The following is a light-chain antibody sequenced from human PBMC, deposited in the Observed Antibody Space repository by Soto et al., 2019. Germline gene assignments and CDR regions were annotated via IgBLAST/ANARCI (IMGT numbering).Light chain of an antibody. Sequence: EIVLTQSPATLSSSPGERATLSCRASQSVSSYLAWYQQKPGQAPMLLIYDASNRPTGIPPRFSGSGSGTKYILTISSLAPEDFVVYYCQQRSNWPPYTFGRGTKLEIK. J-gene: IGKJ2*01. CDR3: QQRSNWPPYT. V-gene: IGKV3-11*01. CDR1: QSVSSY. CDR2: DAS.